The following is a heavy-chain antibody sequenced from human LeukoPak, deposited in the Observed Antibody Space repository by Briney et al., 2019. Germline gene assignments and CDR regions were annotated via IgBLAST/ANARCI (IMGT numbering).Heavy chain of an antibody. CDR1: GGSITSTTYY. Sequence: SETLSLTCTVSGGSITSTTYYWSWIRQPAGKGPEWIGRIYTSGITAYNPSLESRVTISIDTSKNQFSLRLYSVTAADTAVYYCAREGGTWIQQYGPLSYYYMDVWGKGTTVTVSS. CDR3: AREGGTWIQQYGPLSYYYMDV. V-gene: IGHV4-61*02. CDR2: IYTSGIT. D-gene: IGHD5-18*01. J-gene: IGHJ6*03.